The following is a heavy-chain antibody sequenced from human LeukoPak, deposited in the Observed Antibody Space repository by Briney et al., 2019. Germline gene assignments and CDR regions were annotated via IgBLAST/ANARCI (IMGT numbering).Heavy chain of an antibody. CDR3: ARWLQQNYYYYMDV. J-gene: IGHJ6*03. V-gene: IGHV1-46*01. CDR2: INPSDGST. Sequence: ASVKVSCKASGYTFTSYYMHWVRQAPGQGLQWMGLINPSDGSTTYAQKFQGRVTMTRDMSTSTVYMELSSLRSEDTAIYYCARWLQQNYYYYMDVWGKGTTVTVSS. CDR1: GYTFTSYY. D-gene: IGHD5-24*01.